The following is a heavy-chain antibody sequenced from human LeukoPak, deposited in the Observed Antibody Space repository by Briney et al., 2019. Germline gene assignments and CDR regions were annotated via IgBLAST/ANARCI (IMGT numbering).Heavy chain of an antibody. CDR2: TYYRSKWYN. J-gene: IGHJ3*02. V-gene: IGHV6-1*01. D-gene: IGHD1-1*01. Sequence: SQTLSLTCAISGDSVSSNIASWNWIRQSPSRGLEWLGRTYYRSKWYNDYAVSVKSRITINPDTSENQFSLQLNSVTPEDTAVYYCARVYNWNPAGAFDIWGQGTVVTVSS. CDR3: ARVYNWNPAGAFDI. CDR1: GDSVSSNIAS.